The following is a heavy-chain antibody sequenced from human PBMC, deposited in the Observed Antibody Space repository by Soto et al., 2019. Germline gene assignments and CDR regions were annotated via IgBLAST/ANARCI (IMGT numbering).Heavy chain of an antibody. D-gene: IGHD3-3*01. CDR3: ARENSPASTYYDLWSGHYSARYYYYGMDV. J-gene: IGHJ6*02. CDR2: IKSDGSST. CDR1: GFSFSNYA. Sequence: XGSLRLSCAASGFSFSNYAMSGVRQAPGKGLVWVSRIKSDGSSTSYADSVKGRFTISRDNAKNTLYLQMNSLRAEDTAVYYCARENSPASTYYDLWSGHYSARYYYYGMDVCGQRTTVTVSS. V-gene: IGHV3-74*01.